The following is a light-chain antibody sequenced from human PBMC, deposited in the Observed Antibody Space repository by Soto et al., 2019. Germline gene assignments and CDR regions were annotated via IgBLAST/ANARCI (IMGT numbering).Light chain of an antibody. V-gene: IGLV4-60*02. Sequence: QPVLTQSSSASASLGSSVKLTCTLSSGHSSYIIAWHQQQPGKAPRFLMKLEQSGSYNKGSGLPDRFSGSSSGADRYLTISYLQFEDEADYYCETWDTNTWVFGGGTKLTVL. CDR2: LEQSGSY. CDR1: SGHSSYI. CDR3: ETWDTNTWV. J-gene: IGLJ3*02.